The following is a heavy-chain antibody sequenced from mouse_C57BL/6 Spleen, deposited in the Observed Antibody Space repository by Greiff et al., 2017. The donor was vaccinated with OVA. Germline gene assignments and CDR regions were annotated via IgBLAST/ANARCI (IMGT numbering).Heavy chain of an antibody. J-gene: IGHJ2*01. V-gene: IGHV14-3*01. CDR3: ARANWEGDFDY. Sequence: EVKLMESVAELVRPGASVKLSCTASGFHIKNTYMHWVKQRPEQGLEWNGRIDPANGNTKYAPKFPGKATITADTSSNTAYLQLSSLTSEDTAIYYCARANWEGDFDYWGQGTTLTVSS. CDR1: GFHIKNTY. CDR2: IDPANGNT. D-gene: IGHD4-1*01.